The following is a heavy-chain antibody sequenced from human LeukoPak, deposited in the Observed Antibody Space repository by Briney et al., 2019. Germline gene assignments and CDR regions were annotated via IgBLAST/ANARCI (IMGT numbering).Heavy chain of an antibody. J-gene: IGHJ3*02. V-gene: IGHV3-30-3*01. D-gene: IGHD1-7*01. CDR1: GFTFSSYA. Sequence: GGSLRLSCAASGFTFSSYAMHWVRQAPGKGLEWVAVISYDGSNKYYADSVKGRFTISRDNSKNTLYLQMNSLRAEDTAVYYCARNWNYGSYDAFDIWGQGTMVTVSS. CDR3: ARNWNYGSYDAFDI. CDR2: ISYDGSNK.